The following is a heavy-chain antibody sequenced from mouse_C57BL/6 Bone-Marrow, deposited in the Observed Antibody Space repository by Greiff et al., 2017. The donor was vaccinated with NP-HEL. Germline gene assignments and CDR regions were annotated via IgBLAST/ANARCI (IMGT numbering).Heavy chain of an antibody. J-gene: IGHJ3*01. D-gene: IGHD1-1*01. CDR3: ARSSYYYGTPFAY. CDR2: IRNKANGYTT. V-gene: IGHV7-3*01. Sequence: EVQRVESGGGLVQPGGSLSLSCAASGFTFTDYYMSWVRQPPGKALEWLGFIRNKANGYTTEYSASVKGRFTISRDNSQSILYLQMNALRAEDSATYYCARSSYYYGTPFAYWGQGTLVTVSA. CDR1: GFTFTDYY.